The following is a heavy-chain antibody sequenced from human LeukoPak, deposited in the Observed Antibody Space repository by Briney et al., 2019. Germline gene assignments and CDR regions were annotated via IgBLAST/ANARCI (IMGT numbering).Heavy chain of an antibody. Sequence: GGSLRLSCAASGFTFSSYEMNWVRQAPGKGLEWVSYISSSGSTIYYADSVKGRFTISRDNAKNSLYLQMNSLRAEDTAVYYCARDGGYSIVGATQAFDIWGQGTMVTVSS. J-gene: IGHJ3*02. V-gene: IGHV3-48*03. CDR2: ISSSGSTI. CDR3: ARDGGYSIVGATQAFDI. D-gene: IGHD1-26*01. CDR1: GFTFSSYE.